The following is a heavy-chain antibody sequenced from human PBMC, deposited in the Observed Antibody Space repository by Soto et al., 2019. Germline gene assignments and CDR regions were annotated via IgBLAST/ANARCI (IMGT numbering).Heavy chain of an antibody. CDR1: GFTFSSYS. Sequence: EVQLVESGGGLVKPGGSLRLSCAASGFTFSSYSMNWVRQAPGKGLEWVSSISSSSSYIYYADSVKGRFTISRDNAKNSLYLQMNSLRAEDTAVDYCARIQLGYDAFDIWGQGPMVTVSS. D-gene: IGHD6-6*01. J-gene: IGHJ3*02. CDR2: ISSSSSYI. V-gene: IGHV3-21*01. CDR3: ARIQLGYDAFDI.